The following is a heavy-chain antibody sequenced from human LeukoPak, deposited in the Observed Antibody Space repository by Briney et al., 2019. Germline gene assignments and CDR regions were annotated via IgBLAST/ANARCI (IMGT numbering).Heavy chain of an antibody. CDR3: AGEDVNLGS. J-gene: IGHJ4*02. CDR2: INHSGST. Sequence: SETLSLTCTVSGDSINSLDLWSWVRQPPGKGLEWIGQINHSGSTNYNPSLGSRVSISADTSNNQFFLKLNSVTAADTAVYYCAGEDVNLGSWGQGTLVTVSS. D-gene: IGHD3-10*02. CDR1: GDSINSLDL. V-gene: IGHV4-4*02.